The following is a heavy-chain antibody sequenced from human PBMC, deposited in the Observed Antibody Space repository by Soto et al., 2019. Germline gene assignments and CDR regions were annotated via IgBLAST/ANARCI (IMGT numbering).Heavy chain of an antibody. J-gene: IGHJ4*01. Sequence: QVQLVESGGGLVKPGGSLRLSCAASGFTFSGFYMSWIRQAPGKGLEWIAYISSSGTTTYYTDSVKGRFTISRDNAKNTLYLQMNTLRDEDTAVYYCARSCGGGGYALIYWGPRTLVTVSS. CDR1: GFTFSGFY. CDR3: ARSCGGGGYALIY. V-gene: IGHV3-11*01. CDR2: ISSSGTTT. D-gene: IGHD2-21*01.